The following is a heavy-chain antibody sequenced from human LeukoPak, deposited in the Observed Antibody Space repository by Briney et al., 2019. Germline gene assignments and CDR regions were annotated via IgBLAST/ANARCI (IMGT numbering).Heavy chain of an antibody. CDR2: ISGSGGST. CDR3: ARVLEGLLWFGELAGAFDI. J-gene: IGHJ3*02. Sequence: GGSLRLSCAASGFTFSSYAMSWVRQAPGKGLEWVSAISGSGGSTYYADSVKGRFTISRDNSKNTLYLQMNSLGAEDTAVYYCARVLEGLLWFGELAGAFDIWGQGTMVTVSS. CDR1: GFTFSSYA. D-gene: IGHD3-10*01. V-gene: IGHV3-23*01.